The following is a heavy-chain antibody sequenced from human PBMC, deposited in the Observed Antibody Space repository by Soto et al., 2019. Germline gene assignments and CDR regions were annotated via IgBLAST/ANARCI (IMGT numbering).Heavy chain of an antibody. V-gene: IGHV4-30-2*01. J-gene: IGHJ5*02. CDR2: IYHSGST. Sequence: QLQLRESGSGLVKPSQTLSLTCAVSGGSISSGGHSWSWIRQPPGKGLEWIGYIYHSGSTYYNPSLKSRVTISVDRSKNQFSLKLSSVTAADTAVYYCARVPSPWGQGTLVTVSS. CDR3: ARVPSP. CDR1: GGSISSGGHS.